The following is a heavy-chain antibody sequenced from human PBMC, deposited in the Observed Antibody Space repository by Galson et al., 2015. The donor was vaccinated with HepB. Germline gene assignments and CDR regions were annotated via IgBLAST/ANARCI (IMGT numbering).Heavy chain of an antibody. D-gene: IGHD1-14*01. CDR1: GFTFSSFA. CDR3: ATIWRNHDY. CDR2: VSYGGSNK. V-gene: IGHV3-30-3*01. Sequence: SLRLSCAASGFTFSSFAMHWVRQAPGRGLEWVAVVSYGGSNKFYADSVKDRFTISRDNSKNTLYLQMNSLRAEDTALYYCATIWRNHDYWGQGTLVTVSS. J-gene: IGHJ4*02.